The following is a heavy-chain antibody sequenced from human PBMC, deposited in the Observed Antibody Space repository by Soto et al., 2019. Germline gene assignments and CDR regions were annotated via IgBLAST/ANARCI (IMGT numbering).Heavy chain of an antibody. CDR1: GGSISSYY. CDR3: GRFSSREYFDY. CDR2: IYYSGST. Sequence: SETLSLTCTVSGGSISSYYWSWIRQPPGKGLEWIGYIYYSGSTNYNPSLKSRATISVDTSKNQFSLKLSSVTAADTAVYYCGRFSSREYFDYWGQGTLVTVS. D-gene: IGHD2-2*01. V-gene: IGHV4-59*01. J-gene: IGHJ4*02.